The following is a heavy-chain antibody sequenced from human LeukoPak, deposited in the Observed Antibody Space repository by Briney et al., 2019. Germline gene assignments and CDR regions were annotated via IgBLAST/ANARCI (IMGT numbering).Heavy chain of an antibody. CDR3: ASGGLDY. CDR1: GFTFSSYW. D-gene: IGHD2-15*01. J-gene: IGHJ4*01. V-gene: IGHV3-7*01. Sequence: GGSLRLSCAAPGFTFSSYWMSWVRQAPGKGLEWVANIKQDGSEKYYVDSVKGRFTISRDNAKNSLYLQMNSLRAEDTAVYYCASGGLDYWGQEPWSPSPQ. CDR2: IKQDGSEK.